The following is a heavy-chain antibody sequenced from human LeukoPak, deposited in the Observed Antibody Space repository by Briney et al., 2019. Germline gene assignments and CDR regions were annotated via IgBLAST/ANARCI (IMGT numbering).Heavy chain of an antibody. CDR1: GGSISSGDYY. Sequence: PSETLSLTCTVSGGSISSGDYYWGWLRQPPGKGLEWIGYIYYSGSTYYNPSLKSRVTISVDTSKNQFSLKLSSVTAAETAVYYLARSFVVPAAIFDYWGQGTLVTVS. CDR3: ARSFVVPAAIFDY. V-gene: IGHV4-30-4*08. J-gene: IGHJ4*02. CDR2: IYYSGST. D-gene: IGHD2-2*01.